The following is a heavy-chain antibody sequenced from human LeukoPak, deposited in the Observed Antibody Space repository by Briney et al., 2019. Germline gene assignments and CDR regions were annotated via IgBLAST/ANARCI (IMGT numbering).Heavy chain of an antibody. CDR1: GYSFTSYW. V-gene: IGHV5-51*01. D-gene: IGHD3-3*01. CDR3: ARRATIFGVVMYYFDY. J-gene: IGHJ4*02. Sequence: GVSLKISCKGSGYSFTSYWIGWVRQMPGKGLEWMGIIYPGDSDTRYSPSFQGQVTISADKSISTAYLQWSSLKASDTAMYYCARRATIFGVVMYYFDYWGQGTLVTVSS. CDR2: IYPGDSDT.